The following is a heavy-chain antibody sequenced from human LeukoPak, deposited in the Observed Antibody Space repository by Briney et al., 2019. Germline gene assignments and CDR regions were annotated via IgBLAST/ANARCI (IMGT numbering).Heavy chain of an antibody. V-gene: IGHV1-18*01. CDR1: GYNFTSYT. CDR3: ARDEGAPIAAANV. CDR2: ISAYNGNT. J-gene: IGHJ3*01. Sequence: GASVTVSFTSSGYNFTSYTISWVRQPPGQGLEWMGWISAYNGNTNYGQKLQGRVTMTTDTSTSTAYMELRSLRPDDTAVYYCARDEGAPIAAANVWGRGTMVTVSS. D-gene: IGHD6-13*01.